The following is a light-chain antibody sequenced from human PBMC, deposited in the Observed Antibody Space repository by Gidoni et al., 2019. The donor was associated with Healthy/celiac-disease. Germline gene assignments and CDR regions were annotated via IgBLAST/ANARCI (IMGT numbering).Light chain of an antibody. Sequence: ALTQPPSVSGAPGQRVTISCTGSSSNIGAGYDVHWYQQLPGTAPKLLIYGNSNRPSGVPDRFSGSKSGTSASLAITGLQAEDEADYYCQSYDSSLSGRVFGTGTKVTVL. V-gene: IGLV1-40*01. CDR2: GNS. J-gene: IGLJ1*01. CDR3: QSYDSSLSGRV. CDR1: SSNIGAGYD.